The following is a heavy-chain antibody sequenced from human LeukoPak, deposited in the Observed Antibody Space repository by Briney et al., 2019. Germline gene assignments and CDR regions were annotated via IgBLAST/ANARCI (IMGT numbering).Heavy chain of an antibody. CDR2: MNPNSGNT. J-gene: IGHJ6*03. CDR3: ARSVFESAVAGYYYYYMDV. Sequence: ASVKVSCKASGYTFTSYDINWVRQATGQGLEWMGWMNPNSGNTGYAQKFQGRVTMTRNTSISTAYMELSSLRSEDTAVYYCARSVFESAVAGYYYYYMDVWGKGTTVTISS. D-gene: IGHD6-19*01. CDR1: GYTFTSYD. V-gene: IGHV1-8*02.